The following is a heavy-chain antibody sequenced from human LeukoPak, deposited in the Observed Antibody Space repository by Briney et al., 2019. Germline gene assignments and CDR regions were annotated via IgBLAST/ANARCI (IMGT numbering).Heavy chain of an antibody. J-gene: IGHJ4*02. CDR1: GFTFSRFW. Sequence: GGSLRLSCAASGFTFSRFWMTWVRQAPGKGLEGVANIQQDGSEKYYVDSVKGRFTISRDNAKNLLYLQMNSLGSEDTAVYYCAKSPDYCRGGTCFDYWGQGTLLTVSS. CDR2: IQQDGSEK. D-gene: IGHD2-15*01. V-gene: IGHV3-7*05. CDR3: AKSPDYCRGGTCFDY.